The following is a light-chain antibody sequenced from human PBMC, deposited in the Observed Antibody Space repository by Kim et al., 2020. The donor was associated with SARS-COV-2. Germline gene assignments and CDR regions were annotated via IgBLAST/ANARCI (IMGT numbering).Light chain of an antibody. Sequence: SPGDRPTLACRASQRVRSNFLAWYQHKPGQAPRLLIYAASSRARGVPDRFSGSGSGTDFTLTINRLEPEDFAVYYCQRYGGSPPHTFGQGTKLEI. V-gene: IGKV3-20*01. J-gene: IGKJ2*01. CDR1: QRVRSNF. CDR2: AAS. CDR3: QRYGGSPPHT.